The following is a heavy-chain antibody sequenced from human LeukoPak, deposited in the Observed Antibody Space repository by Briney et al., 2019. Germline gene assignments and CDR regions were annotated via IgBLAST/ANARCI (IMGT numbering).Heavy chain of an antibody. CDR3: ARPMGDYYDSSGYYSDYYYGMDV. V-gene: IGHV4-34*01. J-gene: IGHJ6*02. D-gene: IGHD3-22*01. Sequence: SETLSLTCAVYGGSFSGYYWSWIRQPPGKGLEWIGEINHSGSTNYNPSLKSRVTISVDTSKNQFSLKLSSVTAADTAVYYCARPMGDYYDSSGYYSDYYYGMDVWGQGTTVTVSS. CDR2: INHSGST. CDR1: GGSFSGYY.